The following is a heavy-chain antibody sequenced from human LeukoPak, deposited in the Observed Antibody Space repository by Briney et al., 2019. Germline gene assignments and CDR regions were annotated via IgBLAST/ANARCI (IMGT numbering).Heavy chain of an antibody. CDR3: AKAPSAHYYYYMDV. CDR1: GLTFRSYA. Sequence: GGSLSLSCAASGLTFRSYAMSWVRQAPGKGLEGVSDIRGSGGRTYSADSVKGRFTISRDNSKNTLYLQMNSLRAEDTAVYYCAKAPSAHYYYYMDVWGKGTTVTVSS. V-gene: IGHV3-23*01. CDR2: IRGSGGRT. J-gene: IGHJ6*03.